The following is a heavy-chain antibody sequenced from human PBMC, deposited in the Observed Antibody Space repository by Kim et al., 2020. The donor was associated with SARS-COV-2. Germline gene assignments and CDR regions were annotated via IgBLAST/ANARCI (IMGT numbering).Heavy chain of an antibody. CDR1: GFTFSDYY. Sequence: GGSLRLSCAASGFTFSDYYMTWIRQAPGKGLEWVSYISSSGGAIYYADSVKGRFTISRDNAENSLYLTMNSLTAEDTAVYYCARDGFYFETSGYSGYYFDCWGQGTLVTVSS. CDR3: ARDGFYFETSGYSGYYFDC. V-gene: IGHV3-11*01. CDR2: ISSSGGAI. D-gene: IGHD3-22*01. J-gene: IGHJ4*02.